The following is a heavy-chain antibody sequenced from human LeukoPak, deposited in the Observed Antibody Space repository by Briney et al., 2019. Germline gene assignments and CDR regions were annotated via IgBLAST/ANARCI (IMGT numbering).Heavy chain of an antibody. V-gene: IGHV3-48*01. D-gene: IGHD3-22*01. J-gene: IGHJ3*02. Sequence: PGGSLRLSCSASGFTFSSYSKSWVRQAPGKGLEWVSYISGSGTTIYYAASVKGRFTISRDNAKNSLSLQMNSLRPEDTAVYYCARDYDSTGRAFDIWGQGTMVTVSS. CDR1: GFTFSSYS. CDR3: ARDYDSTGRAFDI. CDR2: ISGSGTTI.